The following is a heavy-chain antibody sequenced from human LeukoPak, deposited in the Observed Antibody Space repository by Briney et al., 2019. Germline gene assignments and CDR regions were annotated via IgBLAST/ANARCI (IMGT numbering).Heavy chain of an antibody. CDR2: IYPGDSDT. Sequence: GESLKISCQGSGYRFTSYWIGWVRPMPGKGLEWMGIIYPGDSDTRYSPSFQGQVTISADKSISTAYLQWSSLKASDTAMYYCARLCSKDRYYGSGSYLPPSEYGMDVWGQGTTVTVSS. D-gene: IGHD3-10*01. CDR3: ARLCSKDRYYGSGSYLPPSEYGMDV. CDR1: GYRFTSYW. J-gene: IGHJ6*02. V-gene: IGHV5-51*01.